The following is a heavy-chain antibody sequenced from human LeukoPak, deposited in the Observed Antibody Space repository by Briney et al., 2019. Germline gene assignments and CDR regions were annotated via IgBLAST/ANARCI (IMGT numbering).Heavy chain of an antibody. CDR3: AREVVGGYGGLYYYYGMDV. J-gene: IGHJ6*02. D-gene: IGHD4-23*01. CDR2: INPSGGST. CDR1: GYTFTSYY. Sequence: ASVKVSCKASGYTFTSYYMHWVRQPPGQGLEWVGIINPSGGSTSYAQKFQGRVTMTRDTSTSTVYMELSSLRSEDTAVYYCAREVVGGYGGLYYYYGMDVWGQGTTVTVSS. V-gene: IGHV1-46*01.